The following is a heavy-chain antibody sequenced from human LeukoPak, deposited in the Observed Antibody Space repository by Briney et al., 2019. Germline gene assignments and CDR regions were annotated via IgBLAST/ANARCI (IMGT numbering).Heavy chain of an antibody. CDR2: ISSSGSSI. CDR3: ARDLYGDYLGLDY. Sequence: GGSLRLSCAASGFTFRSYAMNWVRQAPGKGLEWVSYISSSGSSIYYADSVKGRFTISRDNAKNSLYLQMNSLRDEDTAVYYCARDLYGDYLGLDYWGQGTPVTVSS. CDR1: GFTFRSYA. J-gene: IGHJ4*02. V-gene: IGHV3-48*02. D-gene: IGHD4-17*01.